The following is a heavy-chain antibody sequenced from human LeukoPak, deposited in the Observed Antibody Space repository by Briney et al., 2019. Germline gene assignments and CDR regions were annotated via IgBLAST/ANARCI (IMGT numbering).Heavy chain of an antibody. CDR3: ARVRRSLNWFDS. D-gene: IGHD3-3*01. CDR2: INHSGST. V-gene: IGHV4-34*01. J-gene: IGHJ5*01. CDR1: GGSFSGYY. Sequence: SETLSLTCAVYGGSFSGYYWSWIRQPPGKGLEWIGEINHSGSTNYNPSLKSRVTISVDTSKNQFSLKLSSVTAADTAVYYCARVRRSLNWFDSWGQGTLVTVSS.